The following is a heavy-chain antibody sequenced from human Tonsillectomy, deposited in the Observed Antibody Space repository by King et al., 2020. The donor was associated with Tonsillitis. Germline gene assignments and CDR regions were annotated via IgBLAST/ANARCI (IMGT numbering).Heavy chain of an antibody. D-gene: IGHD5/OR15-5a*01. V-gene: IGHV3-30*18. CDR1: GFTFSGYG. Sequence: VQLVESGGGVVQPGRSLRLSCEASGFTFSGYGMHWVRQAPGKGLEWVTFISSDAGNKYYADSVKGRFTISRDNSKNTLYLQMNSLGVEDTAVYYCAKGYSVYESSFDYWGQGTLFTVSS. CDR2: ISSDAGNK. CDR3: AKGYSVYESSFDY. J-gene: IGHJ4*02.